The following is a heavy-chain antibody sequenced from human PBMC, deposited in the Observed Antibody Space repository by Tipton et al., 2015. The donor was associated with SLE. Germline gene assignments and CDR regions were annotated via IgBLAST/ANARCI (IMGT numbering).Heavy chain of an antibody. CDR1: GFTFISYA. Sequence: QLVQSGGGVVQPGRSLRLSCAASGFTFISYAIHWVRQAPGKGLEWVAVISYDGGNQYYADSVKGRFTISRDNSKNTLFLQMNSLRAEDTAVYYCARGGEYQPIDPFDIWGLGTMVTVSS. CDR3: ARGGEYQPIDPFDI. CDR2: ISYDGGNQ. V-gene: IGHV3-30-3*01. J-gene: IGHJ3*02. D-gene: IGHD2-2*01.